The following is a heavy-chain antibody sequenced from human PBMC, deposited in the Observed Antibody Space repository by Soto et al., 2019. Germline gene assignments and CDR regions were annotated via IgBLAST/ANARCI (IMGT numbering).Heavy chain of an antibody. V-gene: IGHV4-4*07. CDR2: IYTSGST. Sequence: SETLSLTCTVSGGSISSYYWSWIRQPAGKGLEWIGRIYTSGSTNYNPSLKSRVTMSVDTSKNQFSLKLSSVTAADTAVYYCARGRSYYDFWSGYYTGVWFDPWGQGTLATVSS. J-gene: IGHJ5*02. D-gene: IGHD3-3*01. CDR1: GGSISSYY. CDR3: ARGRSYYDFWSGYYTGVWFDP.